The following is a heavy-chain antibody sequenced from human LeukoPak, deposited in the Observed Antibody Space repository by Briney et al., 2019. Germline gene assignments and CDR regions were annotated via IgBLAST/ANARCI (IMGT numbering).Heavy chain of an antibody. V-gene: IGHV1-8*01. CDR2: MNPNSGNT. CDR1: GYTFASYD. D-gene: IGHD2-15*01. CDR3: ARTLRRHCSGGSCYSPHLDY. Sequence: ASVKVSCKASGYTFASYDINWVRQATGQGLEWMGWMNPNSGNTGYTQKFQGRVTMTRNTSITTAYMELSSLRSEDTAVYYCARTLRRHCSGGSCYSPHLDYWGQGTLVTVSS. J-gene: IGHJ4*02.